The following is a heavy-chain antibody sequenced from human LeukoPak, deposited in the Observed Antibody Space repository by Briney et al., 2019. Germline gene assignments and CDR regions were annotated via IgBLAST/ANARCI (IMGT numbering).Heavy chain of an antibody. Sequence: GGSLRLSCAASGFTFSSYSMNWVRQAPGKGLEWVSSISSSSYIYYADSVKGRFTISRDNAKNSLYLQMNSLRAEDTAVYYCARDSTIFGVVIPNGMDVWGQGTTVTVSS. CDR2: ISSSSYI. V-gene: IGHV3-21*01. J-gene: IGHJ6*02. CDR3: ARDSTIFGVVIPNGMDV. D-gene: IGHD3-3*01. CDR1: GFTFSSYS.